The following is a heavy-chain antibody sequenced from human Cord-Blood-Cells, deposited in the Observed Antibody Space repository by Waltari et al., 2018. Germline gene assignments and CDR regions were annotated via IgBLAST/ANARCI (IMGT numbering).Heavy chain of an antibody. D-gene: IGHD3-3*01. Sequence: QLQLQESGPGLVKPSETLSLTCTVPGGSISSSSYYWGWIRQPPGKGLEWSGSIYYSGSTYYNPSLKSRVTISVDTSKNQFSLKLSSVTAADTAVYYCARRTYDFWSGYPNWFDPWGQGTLVTVSS. J-gene: IGHJ5*02. CDR2: IYYSGST. V-gene: IGHV4-39*01. CDR3: ARRTYDFWSGYPNWFDP. CDR1: GGSISSSSYY.